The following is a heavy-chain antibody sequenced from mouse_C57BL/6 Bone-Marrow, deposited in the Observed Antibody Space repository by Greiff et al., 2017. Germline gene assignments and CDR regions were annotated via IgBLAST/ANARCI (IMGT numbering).Heavy chain of an antibody. CDR1: GCTFTSYW. Sequence: QVQLQQPGAELVMPGASVKLSCKASGCTFTSYWMHWVKQRPGQGLEWIGEIDPSDSYTNYNQKFKGKSTLTVDKSSSTAYMQLSSLTSEDSAVYYCAREFIRNAMDYWGQGTSVTVSS. V-gene: IGHV1-69*01. CDR2: IDPSDSYT. D-gene: IGHD1-1*01. CDR3: AREFIRNAMDY. J-gene: IGHJ4*01.